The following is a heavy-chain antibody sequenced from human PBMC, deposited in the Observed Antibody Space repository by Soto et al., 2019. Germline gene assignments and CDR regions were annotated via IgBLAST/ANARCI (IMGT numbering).Heavy chain of an antibody. Sequence: QVQLVESGGGVAQPGRSLRRSCAASGFTFSSYAMHCVRQAPGKWLEWVAVISYDGSNKYYADSVKGRFTISRYNSRNTLYLQMNSLRAEDTAVYYCARGGRYCSGGSCYSVDYWGQGTLVTVSS. CDR1: GFTFSSYA. CDR2: ISYDGSNK. J-gene: IGHJ4*02. D-gene: IGHD2-15*01. V-gene: IGHV3-30-3*01. CDR3: ARGGRYCSGGSCYSVDY.